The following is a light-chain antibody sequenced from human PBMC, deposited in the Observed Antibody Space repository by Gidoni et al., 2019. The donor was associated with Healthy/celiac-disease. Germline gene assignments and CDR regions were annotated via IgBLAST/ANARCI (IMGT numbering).Light chain of an antibody. CDR1: QSVSSSY. V-gene: IGKV3-20*01. J-gene: IGKJ4*01. CDR3: QQYGSSD. CDR2: GAS. Sequence: ETVLMQSPGTLSLSPGERANLSCRASQSVSSSYLAWYQQKPGQAPRLLIYGASSRATGIPGRFSGSGSGTDFTLTISRLEPEDFAVYYCQQYGSSDFGGGTKVEIK.